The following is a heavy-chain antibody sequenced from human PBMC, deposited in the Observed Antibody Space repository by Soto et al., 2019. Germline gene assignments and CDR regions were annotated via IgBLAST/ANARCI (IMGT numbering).Heavy chain of an antibody. CDR3: ARGQSNCSGGSCRHYYYYYMDV. J-gene: IGHJ6*03. CDR1: GGSFSGYY. V-gene: IGHV4-34*01. CDR2: INHSGST. D-gene: IGHD2-15*01. Sequence: SETLSLTCAVYGGSFSGYYWSWIRQPPGKGLEWIGEINHSGSTNYNPSLKSRVTISVDASKNQFSLKLSSVTAADTAVYYCARGQSNCSGGSCRHYYYYYMDVWGKGTTVTVSS.